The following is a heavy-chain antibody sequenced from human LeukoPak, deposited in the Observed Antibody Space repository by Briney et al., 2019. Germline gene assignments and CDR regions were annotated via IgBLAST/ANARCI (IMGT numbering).Heavy chain of an antibody. CDR1: GGSFSGYY. V-gene: IGHV4-34*01. D-gene: IGHD3-22*01. J-gene: IGHJ4*02. CDR3: AGLVGRYSSGLYYYYFDY. Sequence: SETLSLTCAVYGGSFSGYYWGWIRQPPGKGLEWIGEINHSGSTNYNPSLKSRVTISIGKSKNQFFLNLSSVTAADTAVYYCAGLVGRYSSGLYYYYFDYWGQGTLVTVSS. CDR2: INHSGST.